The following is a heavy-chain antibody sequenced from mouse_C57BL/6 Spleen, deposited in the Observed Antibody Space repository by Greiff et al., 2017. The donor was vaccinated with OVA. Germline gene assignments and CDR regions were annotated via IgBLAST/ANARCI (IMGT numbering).Heavy chain of an antibody. V-gene: IGHV5-9-1*02. CDR3: TRVYYDYDGYAMDY. J-gene: IGHJ4*01. CDR1: GFTFSSYA. CDR2: ISSGGDYI. D-gene: IGHD2-4*01. Sequence: EVNVVESGEGLVKPGGSLKLSCAASGFTFSSYAMSWVRQTPEKRLEWVAYISSGGDYIYYADTVKGRFTISRDNARNTLYLQMSSLKSEDTAMYYCTRVYYDYDGYAMDYWGQGTSVTVSS.